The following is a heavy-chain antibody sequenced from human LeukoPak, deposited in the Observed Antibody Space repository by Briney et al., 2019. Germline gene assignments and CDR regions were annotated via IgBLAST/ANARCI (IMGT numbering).Heavy chain of an antibody. D-gene: IGHD4-23*01. CDR3: ARERLVTIDY. CDR1: GFTFSNYA. V-gene: IGHV3-23*01. CDR2: INGRGSST. Sequence: PGGSLRLSCLTSGFTFSNYAMNWVRQAPGKGLEWVSGINGRGSSTYYADSVEGRCTISRDISKKTLYLQLNTLRAEDTAVYYCARERLVTIDYWGQGTLVTVSS. J-gene: IGHJ4*02.